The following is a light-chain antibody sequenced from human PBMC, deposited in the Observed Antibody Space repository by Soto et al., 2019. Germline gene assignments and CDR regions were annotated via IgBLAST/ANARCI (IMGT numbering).Light chain of an antibody. V-gene: IGKV3-20*01. Sequence: EIVLTQSPGTLSLSPGERATLSCRASQSVSSNHLAWYQHKPGQAPRLLIYGASSRATGIPERFSGSGSGTDFTLTINRLEHEDFAVYYCQQYGSSAITFGQGTRLEIK. CDR3: QQYGSSAIT. J-gene: IGKJ5*01. CDR2: GAS. CDR1: QSVSSNH.